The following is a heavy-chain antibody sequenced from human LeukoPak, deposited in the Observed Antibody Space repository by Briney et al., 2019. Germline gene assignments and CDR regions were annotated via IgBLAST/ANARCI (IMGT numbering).Heavy chain of an antibody. CDR3: ARGVKAAAVHY. CDR2: INHSGST. CDR1: GGSFSGYY. D-gene: IGHD6-13*01. J-gene: IGHJ4*02. V-gene: IGHV4-34*01. Sequence: SETLSLTCAVYGGSFSGYYWSWIRQPPGKGLEWIGEINHSGSTNYNPSLKSRVTISVDTSKNQFSLKLSSVTAADTAVYYCARGVKAAAVHYWGQGTLVTVSS.